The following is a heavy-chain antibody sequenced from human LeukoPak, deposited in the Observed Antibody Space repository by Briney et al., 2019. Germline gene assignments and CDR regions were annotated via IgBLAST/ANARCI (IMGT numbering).Heavy chain of an antibody. Sequence: PSETLSLTCAVYGGSFSGYYWSWIRQPPGKGLEWIGEINHSGSTNYNPSLKSRVTISVDTSKSQFSLKLSSVTAADTAVYYCARGYCSGGSCYSLRWFDPWGQGTLVTVSS. J-gene: IGHJ5*02. CDR3: ARGYCSGGSCYSLRWFDP. CDR2: INHSGST. V-gene: IGHV4-34*01. CDR1: GGSFSGYY. D-gene: IGHD2-15*01.